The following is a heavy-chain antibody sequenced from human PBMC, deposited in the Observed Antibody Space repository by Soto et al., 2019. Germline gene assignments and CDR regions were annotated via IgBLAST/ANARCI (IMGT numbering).Heavy chain of an antibody. D-gene: IGHD2-2*01. V-gene: IGHV4-39*01. CDR3: ASALLIVVVPAAIWFDP. J-gene: IGHJ5*02. CDR1: GGSISSSSYY. CDR2: IYYSGST. Sequence: SETLSLTCTVSGGSISSSSYYWGWIRQTPGKGLEWIGSIYYSGSTYYNPSLKSRVTISVDTSKNQFSLKLSSVTAADTAVYYCASALLIVVVPAAIWFDPWGQGTLVTVSS.